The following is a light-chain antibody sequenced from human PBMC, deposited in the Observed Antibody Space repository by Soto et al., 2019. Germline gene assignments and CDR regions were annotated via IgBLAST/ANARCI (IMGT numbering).Light chain of an antibody. V-gene: IGKV3-15*01. Sequence: DIVMTQSQATLSVAPGERVTFSCRASQGVSRKLAWYQHQPGQAPRLLISGASTGATGIPARFSGSGSGTECSLTISSLQSEYCSMYYCQKYHTWPITFGGGTKVEIK. CDR3: QKYHTWPIT. CDR1: QGVSRK. J-gene: IGKJ4*01. CDR2: GAS.